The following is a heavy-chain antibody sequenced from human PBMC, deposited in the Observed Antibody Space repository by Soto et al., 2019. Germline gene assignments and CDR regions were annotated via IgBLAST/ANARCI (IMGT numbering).Heavy chain of an antibody. Sequence: QVQLQQWGAGLLKPSETLSLTCAVYGGSFSGYYWTWIRQPPGTGLEWIGEINHSGSTNYNPSLKSRVTISVDTSKTPFSLKLTSVTAADTAVYYCARDKSTGLFDYWGQGTLVTVSS. CDR3: ARDKSTGLFDY. V-gene: IGHV4-34*01. D-gene: IGHD2-8*02. J-gene: IGHJ4*02. CDR2: INHSGST. CDR1: GGSFSGYY.